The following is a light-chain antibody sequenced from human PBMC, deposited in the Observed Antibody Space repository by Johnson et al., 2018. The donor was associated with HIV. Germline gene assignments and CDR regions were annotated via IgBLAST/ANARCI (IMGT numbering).Light chain of an antibody. J-gene: IGLJ1*01. CDR3: GTWDTSLSVYV. CDR2: ENN. Sequence: QSVLTQPPSVSAAPGQKVTISCSGSNSNIGNNYVSWYQQLPGTAPKLLIYENNKRPSGIPDRFSGSKSDTSATLGITGLQHGDEAEYYCGTWDTSLSVYVFGTGTKVTVL. V-gene: IGLV1-51*02. CDR1: NSNIGNNY.